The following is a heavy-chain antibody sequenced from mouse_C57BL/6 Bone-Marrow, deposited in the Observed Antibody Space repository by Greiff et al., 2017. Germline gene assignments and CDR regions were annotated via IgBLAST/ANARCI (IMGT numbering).Heavy chain of an antibody. Sequence: VHVKQSGAELVRPGASVKLSCTASGFNIKDDYMHWVKQRPEQGLEWIGWIDPENGDTEYASKFQGKATITADTSSNTAYLQLSSLTSEDTAVYYCTTGGMVTSWGQGTLVTVSA. V-gene: IGHV14-4*01. D-gene: IGHD2-2*01. CDR2: IDPENGDT. CDR1: GFNIKDDY. J-gene: IGHJ3*01. CDR3: TTGGMVTS.